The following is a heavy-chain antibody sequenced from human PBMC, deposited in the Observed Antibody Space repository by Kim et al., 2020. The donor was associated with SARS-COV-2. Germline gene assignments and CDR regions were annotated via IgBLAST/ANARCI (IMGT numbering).Heavy chain of an antibody. CDR3: ARHRAPYASLAGAEYFQH. V-gene: IGHV3-33*05. CDR1: GFTFSSYG. J-gene: IGHJ1*01. D-gene: IGHD4-17*01. CDR2: ISYDGSNK. Sequence: GGSLRLSCAASGFTFSSYGMHWVRQAPGKGLEWVAVISYDGSNKYYADSVKGRFTISRDNSKNTLYLQMNSLRAEDTAVYYCARHRAPYASLAGAEYFQHWGQGTLVTVSS.